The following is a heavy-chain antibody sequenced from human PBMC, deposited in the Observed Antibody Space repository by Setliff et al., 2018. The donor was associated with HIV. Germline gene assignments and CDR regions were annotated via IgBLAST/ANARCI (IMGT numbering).Heavy chain of an antibody. Sequence: SETLSLTCSVSGASITRGGDFWSWIRQHPGKGLEWIGYIYYTGSTYYNPSLRSRVSISLDTSKNHFSLTLSSVTAADTAVYYCATTECRGADCPQMYDYWGQGILVTVSS. D-gene: IGHD2-21*02. V-gene: IGHV4-31*03. CDR1: GASITRGGDF. CDR2: IYYTGST. CDR3: ATTECRGADCPQMYDY. J-gene: IGHJ4*02.